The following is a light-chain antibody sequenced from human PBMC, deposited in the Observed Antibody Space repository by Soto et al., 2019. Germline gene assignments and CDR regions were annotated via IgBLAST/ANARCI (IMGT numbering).Light chain of an antibody. CDR3: QQYKRYPVT. CDR2: AAS. V-gene: IGKV1-16*02. J-gene: IGKJ5*01. CDR1: QDISNF. Sequence: DIQMTQSPSSLSASVGDRVTITCRASQDISNFLAWFQQKPGKAPKSLISAASTLHSGVPSKFSGSGSGTDFTLTIDSLQPEDFATYYCQQYKRYPVTFVQGTRLEIK.